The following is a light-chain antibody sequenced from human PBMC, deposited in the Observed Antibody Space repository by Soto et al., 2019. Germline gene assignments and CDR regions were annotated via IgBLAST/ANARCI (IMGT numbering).Light chain of an antibody. J-gene: IGKJ1*01. Sequence: EIVMTQSPATLSVSPGERATLSCRASQSVSSNLAWYQQKPGQAPRLLIYGASTRATDIPARFSGSGSGTEATLTISSLQSEDFAIYYCQQYDNWPWTFGPGTKVEIK. V-gene: IGKV3-15*01. CDR1: QSVSSN. CDR3: QQYDNWPWT. CDR2: GAS.